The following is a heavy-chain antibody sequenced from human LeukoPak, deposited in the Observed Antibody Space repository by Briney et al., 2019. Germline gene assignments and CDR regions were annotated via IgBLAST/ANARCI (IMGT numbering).Heavy chain of an antibody. CDR3: ASTPITMVRGVIRTDY. J-gene: IGHJ4*02. D-gene: IGHD3-10*01. Sequence: SVKASCKASGGTFSNYAISWVRQAPGQGLEWMGGIIPIFGTANYAQKFQGRVTITADKSTSTAYMELSSLRSEDTAVYYCASTPITMVRGVIRTDYWGQGTLVTVSS. CDR1: GGTFSNYA. CDR2: IIPIFGTA. V-gene: IGHV1-69*06.